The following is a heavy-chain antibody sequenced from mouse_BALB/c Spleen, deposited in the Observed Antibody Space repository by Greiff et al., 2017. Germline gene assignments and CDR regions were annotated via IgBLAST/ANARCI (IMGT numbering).Heavy chain of an antibody. CDR3: ASARYDYAMDY. CDR1: GFTFSSYA. J-gene: IGHJ4*01. V-gene: IGHV5-9-3*01. Sequence: DVHLVESGGGLVKPGGSLKLSCAASGFTFSSYAMSWVRQTPEKRLEWVATISSGGSYTYYPDSVKGRFTISRDNAKNTLYLQMSSLRSEDTAMYYCASARYDYAMDYWGQGTSVTVSS. D-gene: IGHD2-14*01. CDR2: ISSGGSYT.